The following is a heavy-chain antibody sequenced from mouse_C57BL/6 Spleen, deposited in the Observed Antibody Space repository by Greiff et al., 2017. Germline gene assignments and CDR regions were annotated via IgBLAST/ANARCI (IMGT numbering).Heavy chain of an antibody. J-gene: IGHJ2*01. Sequence: VQLQQPGAELVMPGASVTLSCKASGYTFTSYWMHWVKQRPGQGLEWIGEIDPSDSYTNYNQKFKGKSTLTVDKSASTTDMQLSSLTSEDAAVYYCARGGLYYFDYGGQGTTLTVSS. CDR2: IDPSDSYT. D-gene: IGHD3-3*01. CDR3: ARGGLYYFDY. CDR1: GYTFTSYW. V-gene: IGHV1-69*01.